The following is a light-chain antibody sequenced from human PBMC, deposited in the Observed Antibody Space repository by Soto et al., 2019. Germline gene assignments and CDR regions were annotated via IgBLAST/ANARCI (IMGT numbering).Light chain of an antibody. Sequence: SYELTQPPSVSVSPGQTASITCSGDKLGDKYARWYQQKPGQSPVLVIYQDSKRPSGIPERFSASNSGNTATLTISGTQAMDDAHQYCQAWDSSTVVFGGGTKLTRL. CDR1: KLGDKY. CDR3: QAWDSSTVV. J-gene: IGLJ2*01. V-gene: IGLV3-1*01. CDR2: QDS.